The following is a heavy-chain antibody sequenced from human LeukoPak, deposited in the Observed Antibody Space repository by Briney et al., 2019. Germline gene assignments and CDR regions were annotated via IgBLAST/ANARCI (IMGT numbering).Heavy chain of an antibody. CDR2: TSAHNDDT. CDR1: GYTFTTYG. J-gene: IGHJ4*02. CDR3: TRDWDSRNDYFDP. Sequence: ASVKVSCKASGYTFTTYGISCVREAPGRGLECMGWTSAHNDDTNYAETLQGRLTMSTDISTSTAYMELTRLRSDDTAVYYCTRDWDSRNDYFDPWGQGTLVIVSS. D-gene: IGHD1-1*01. V-gene: IGHV1-18*01.